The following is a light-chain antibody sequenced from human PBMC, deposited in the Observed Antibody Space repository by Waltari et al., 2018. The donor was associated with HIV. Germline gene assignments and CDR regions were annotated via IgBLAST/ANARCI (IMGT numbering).Light chain of an antibody. V-gene: IGLV2-14*03. CDR1: SSDVGGYNY. J-gene: IGLJ1*01. CDR2: DVS. CDR3: SSYTSSNTLPYV. Sequence: QSAPTQPASVSGSTGQSITISCTGTSSDVGGYNYVSWYQQHPGKAPKLMIYDVSNRPSGVSNRFSGSKAGNTASLTISGLQAEDEADYYCSSYTSSNTLPYVFGTGTKVTVL.